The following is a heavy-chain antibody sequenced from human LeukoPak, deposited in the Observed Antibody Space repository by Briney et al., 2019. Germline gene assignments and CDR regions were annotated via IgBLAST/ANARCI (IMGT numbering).Heavy chain of an antibody. Sequence: HSGGSLRLSCAASGFTFSSYAMNWVRQAPGKGLEWVSAISGSGGSTYYADSVKGRFTISSDNSKNTLYLQMNSLRAEDTAVYYCARESGNYGYFDYWGQGTLVTVSS. J-gene: IGHJ4*02. D-gene: IGHD1-7*01. CDR1: GFTFSSYA. CDR2: ISGSGGST. CDR3: ARESGNYGYFDY. V-gene: IGHV3-23*01.